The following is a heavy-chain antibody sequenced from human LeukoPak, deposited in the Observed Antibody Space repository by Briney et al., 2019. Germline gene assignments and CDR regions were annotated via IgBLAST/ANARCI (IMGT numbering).Heavy chain of an antibody. CDR2: ISAYNGNT. J-gene: IGHJ4*02. D-gene: IGHD3-22*01. V-gene: IGHV1-18*01. CDR3: ARAPHFFDTSGSRYYFDY. Sequence: ASVKVSCKASGYTFTSYGITWVRQAPGQGLEWMGWISAYNGNTNYAQKLQGRVTMTTDTSTSTAYMNLRSLRSDDTAVYYCARAPHFFDTSGSRYYFDYWGQGALVTVSS. CDR1: GYTFTSYG.